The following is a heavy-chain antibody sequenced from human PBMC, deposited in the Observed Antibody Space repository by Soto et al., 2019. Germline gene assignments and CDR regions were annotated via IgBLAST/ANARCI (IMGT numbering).Heavy chain of an antibody. J-gene: IGHJ4*02. V-gene: IGHV3-15*01. CDR3: TTEGSFES. CDR2: IKTKSNGVTP. CDR1: GFTFSNSW. Sequence: VGSLRLSCAASGFTFSNSWMSWVRQAPGKGLEWVGRIKTKSNGVTPDYAAPVKGRFTISRDDSKNTVYLQMNSLKTDDTAVYFCTTEGSFESWGQGTLVTVS.